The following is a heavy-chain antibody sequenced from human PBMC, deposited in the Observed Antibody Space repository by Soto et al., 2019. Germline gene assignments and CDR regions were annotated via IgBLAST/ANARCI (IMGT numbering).Heavy chain of an antibody. CDR2: ISYDGSNK. V-gene: IGHV3-30-3*01. Sequence: GSLRLSCAASGFTFSSYAMHWVRQAPGKGLEWVAVISYDGSNKCYADSVKGRFTISRGNSKNTLYLQMNSLRAEDTAVYYCARMLVRTAYYYGMDVWGQGTTVTVSS. CDR1: GFTFSSYA. CDR3: ARMLVRTAYYYGMDV. D-gene: IGHD6-6*01. J-gene: IGHJ6*02.